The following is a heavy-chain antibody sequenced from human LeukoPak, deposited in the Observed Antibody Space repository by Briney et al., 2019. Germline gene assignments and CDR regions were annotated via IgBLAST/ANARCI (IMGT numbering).Heavy chain of an antibody. CDR3: ARVYYYGSGSSGYYYYMDV. CDR2: IIPIFGTA. D-gene: IGHD3-10*01. J-gene: IGHJ6*03. V-gene: IGHV1-69*13. CDR1: GGTFSSYA. Sequence: ASVKVSCKASGGTFSSYAISWVRQAPGQGLEWMGGIIPIFGTANYAQKFQGRVTITADESTSTAYMELSSLRSEDTAVDYCARVYYYGSGSSGYYYYMDVWGKGTTVTISS.